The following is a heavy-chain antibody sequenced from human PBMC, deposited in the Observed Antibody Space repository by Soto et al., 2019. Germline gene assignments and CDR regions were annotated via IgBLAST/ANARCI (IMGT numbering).Heavy chain of an antibody. CDR1: GFTFSSYS. V-gene: IGHV3-48*01. CDR2: ISSSSSTI. J-gene: IGHJ6*02. D-gene: IGHD7-27*01. CDR3: ARDRTGDRYYYYGMDV. Sequence: EVQLVESGGGLVQPGGSLRLSCAASGFTFSSYSMNWVRQAPGKGLEWVSYISSSSSTIYYADSVKGRFTISRENAKNSLYLQMNSLRAEDTAVYYCARDRTGDRYYYYGMDVWGQGTTVTVSS.